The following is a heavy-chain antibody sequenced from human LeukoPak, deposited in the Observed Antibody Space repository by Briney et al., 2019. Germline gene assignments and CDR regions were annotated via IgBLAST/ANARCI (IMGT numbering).Heavy chain of an antibody. J-gene: IGHJ4*02. Sequence: AGGSLRLSCAASGFTFSSFGMHWVRQAPGKGLEWVAVISYDGSNKYYADSVKGRFTISRDNSKKTLYLQMNSLRAEDTAVYYCARALADYWGQGTLVTVSS. V-gene: IGHV3-30*03. CDR1: GFTFSSFG. CDR2: ISYDGSNK. D-gene: IGHD3-16*01. CDR3: ARALADY.